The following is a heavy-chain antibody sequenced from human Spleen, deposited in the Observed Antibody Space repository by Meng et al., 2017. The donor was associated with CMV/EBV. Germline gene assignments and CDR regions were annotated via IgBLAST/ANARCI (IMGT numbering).Heavy chain of an antibody. V-gene: IGHV3-23*01. D-gene: IGHD6-19*01. CDR3: AKDGYSSGWYWVY. J-gene: IGHJ4*02. Sequence: EVQLLESGGGLVQRGGSLRLSCAASGFTFSSYAMSWVRQAPGKGLEWVSAISGSGGSTYYADSVKGRFTISRDNSKNTLYLQMNSLRAEDTAVYYCAKDGYSSGWYWVYWGQGTLVTVSS. CDR2: ISGSGGST. CDR1: GFTFSSYA.